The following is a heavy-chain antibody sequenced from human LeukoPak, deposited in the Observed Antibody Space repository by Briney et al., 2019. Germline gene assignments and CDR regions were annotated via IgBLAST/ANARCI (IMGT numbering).Heavy chain of an antibody. J-gene: IGHJ3*02. V-gene: IGHV1-24*01. CDR1: GYTLTELS. CDR3: ARDKVEYIRFTTVDAFDI. Sequence: ASVKVSCKVSGYTLTELSMHWVRQAPGKGLEWMGGFDPEDGETIYAQKLQGRVTMTTDTSTSTAYMELRSLRSDDTAVYYCARDKVEYIRFTTVDAFDIWGQGTMVTVSS. CDR2: FDPEDGET. D-gene: IGHD4-17*01.